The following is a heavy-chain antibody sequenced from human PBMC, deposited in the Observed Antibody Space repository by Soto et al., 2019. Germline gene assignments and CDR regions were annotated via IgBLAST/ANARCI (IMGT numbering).Heavy chain of an antibody. Sequence: SETLSLTCAVYGGSFSGYYWSWIRQPPGKGLEWIGEINHSGSTNYNPSLKSRVTISVDTSKNQFSLKLSSVTAADTAVYYCARESPRSSFDWFDPWGQGTLVTVS. CDR1: GGSFSGYY. CDR3: ARESPRSSFDWFDP. V-gene: IGHV4-34*01. CDR2: INHSGST. J-gene: IGHJ5*02. D-gene: IGHD6-6*01.